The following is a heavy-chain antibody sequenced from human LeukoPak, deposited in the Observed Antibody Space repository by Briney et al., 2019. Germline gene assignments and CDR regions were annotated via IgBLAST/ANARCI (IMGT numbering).Heavy chain of an antibody. V-gene: IGHV4-38-2*01. CDR1: GFSISSGFF. CDR2: IHYPEST. Sequence: SETLSLTCAVSGFSISSGFFWGWIRRPPGKGLEWVGTIHYPESTYYNPSLSSRLTTSMDTSKNHFSLKLSSVTAADTALYFCARGRGRQVGTRWHPDTHHDYWGQGILVTVSS. CDR3: ARGRGRQVGTRWHPDTHHDY. D-gene: IGHD6-13*01. J-gene: IGHJ4*02.